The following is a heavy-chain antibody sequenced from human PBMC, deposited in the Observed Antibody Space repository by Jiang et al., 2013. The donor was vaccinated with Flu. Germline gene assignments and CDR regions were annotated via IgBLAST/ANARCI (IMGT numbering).Heavy chain of an antibody. J-gene: IGHJ4*02. Sequence: QLLESGGGVVQPGRSLRLSCAASGFTFSSYGMHWVRQAPGKGLEWVAVISYDGSNKYYADSVKGRFTISRDNSKNTLYLQMNSLRAEDTAVYYCAKVSSGWTGAFDYWGQGTLVTVSS. CDR1: GFTFSSYG. D-gene: IGHD6-19*01. V-gene: IGHV3-30*18. CDR2: ISYDGSNK. CDR3: AKVSSGWTGAFDY.